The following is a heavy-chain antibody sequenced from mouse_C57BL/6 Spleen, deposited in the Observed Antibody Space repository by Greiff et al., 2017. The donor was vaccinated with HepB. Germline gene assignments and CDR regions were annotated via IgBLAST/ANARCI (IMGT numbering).Heavy chain of an antibody. CDR1: GFTFSSYG. CDR2: ISSGGSYT. J-gene: IGHJ1*03. CDR3: ARQLTGRYFDV. Sequence: EVKLVESGGDLVKPGGSLKLSCAASGFTFSSYGMSWVRQTPDKRLEWVATISSGGSYTYYPDSVKGRFTISRDNAKNTLYLQMSSLKSEDTAMYYCARQLTGRYFDVWGTGTTVTVSS. V-gene: IGHV5-6*01.